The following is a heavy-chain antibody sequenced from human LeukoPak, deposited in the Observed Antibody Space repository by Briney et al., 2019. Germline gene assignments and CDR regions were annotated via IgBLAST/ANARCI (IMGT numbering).Heavy chain of an antibody. CDR1: GFSFSDYG. Sequence: GGSLRLSCAASGFSFSDYGMNWVRRAPGKGLEWVAVISYDGSNKYYADSVKGRFTISRDNSKNTLYLQMNSLRAEDTAVYYCAREHHYDSSGYYPRPFDYWGQGTLVTVSS. CDR2: ISYDGSNK. V-gene: IGHV3-30*03. CDR3: AREHHYDSSGYYPRPFDY. J-gene: IGHJ4*02. D-gene: IGHD3-22*01.